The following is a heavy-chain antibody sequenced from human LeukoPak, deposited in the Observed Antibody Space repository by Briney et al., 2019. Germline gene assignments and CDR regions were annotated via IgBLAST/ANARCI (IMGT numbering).Heavy chain of an antibody. Sequence: GESLKISCKGSGYRFTNYWIGWVRQLPGKGLEWMGIINPGDSDTRYSPSFQGQVTISADKSITTAYLQWSSLKASDTAMYYCARQIPYDDYHYMDVWGRGTTATVS. CDR2: INPGDSDT. D-gene: IGHD2-21*01. CDR3: ARQIPYDDYHYMDV. J-gene: IGHJ6*03. V-gene: IGHV5-51*01. CDR1: GYRFTNYW.